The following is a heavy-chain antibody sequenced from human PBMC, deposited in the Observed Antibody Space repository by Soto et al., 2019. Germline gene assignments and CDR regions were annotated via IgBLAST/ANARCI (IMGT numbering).Heavy chain of an antibody. CDR3: AKEGDCSSTSCSTPFYYYYYMDV. V-gene: IGHV3-30*18. Sequence: PGGSLRLSCAASGFTFSSYGMHWVRQAPGKGLEGGAFISYDGSNKYYADSVKGRFTISRDNSKNTLYLQMNSLRAEDTAVYYCAKEGDCSSTSCSTPFYYYYYMDVWGKGTTVTVS. D-gene: IGHD2-2*01. CDR1: GFTFSSYG. CDR2: ISYDGSNK. J-gene: IGHJ6*03.